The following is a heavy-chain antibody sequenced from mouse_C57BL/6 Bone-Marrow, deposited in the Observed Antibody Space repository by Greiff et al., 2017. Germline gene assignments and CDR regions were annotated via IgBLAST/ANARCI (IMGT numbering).Heavy chain of an antibody. CDR2: ISSGGSYT. CDR3: ARTTVVADWYFDV. J-gene: IGHJ1*03. CDR1: GFTFSSYG. D-gene: IGHD1-1*01. Sequence: EVKLVESGGDLVKPGGSLKLSCAASGFTFSSYGMSWVRQTPDKRLEWVATISSGGSYTYYPDSVKGRFTISRDNAKKPLYLQMSSLKSEDTAMYYCARTTVVADWYFDVWGTGTTVTVSS. V-gene: IGHV5-6*02.